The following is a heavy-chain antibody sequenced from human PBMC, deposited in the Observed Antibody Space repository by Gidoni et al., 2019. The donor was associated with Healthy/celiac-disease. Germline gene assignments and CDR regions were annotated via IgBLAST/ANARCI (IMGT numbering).Heavy chain of an antibody. Sequence: EVQLVESGGGLVQPGRSLRLSCAASGFTFDDYAMHWVRQAPGKGLEWVSGISWNSGSIGYADSVKGRFTISRDNAKNSLYLQMNSLRAEDTALYYCAKGGPPIGGFYGDGDLGPDYWGQGTLVTVSS. CDR1: GFTFDDYA. V-gene: IGHV3-9*01. CDR2: ISWNSGSI. J-gene: IGHJ4*02. CDR3: AKGGPPIGGFYGDGDLGPDY. D-gene: IGHD4-17*01.